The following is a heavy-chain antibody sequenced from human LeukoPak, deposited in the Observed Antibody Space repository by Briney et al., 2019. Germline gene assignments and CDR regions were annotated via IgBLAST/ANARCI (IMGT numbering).Heavy chain of an antibody. V-gene: IGHV3-23*01. CDR3: AKGGQDFDFWRFDY. CDR2: IGGNGVGI. Sequence: GGSLRLSCATSGFTFSTYAMAWVRQAPGKGLEWVSSIGGNGVGIQYADSVKGRFTISRENFKNTVYLEMNNLGAEDTALYYCAKGGQDFDFWRFDYWGQGNLVIVSS. D-gene: IGHD3-3*01. J-gene: IGHJ4*02. CDR1: GFTFSTYA.